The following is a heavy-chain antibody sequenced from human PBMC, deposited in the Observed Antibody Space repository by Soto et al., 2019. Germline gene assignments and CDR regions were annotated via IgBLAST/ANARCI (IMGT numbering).Heavy chain of an antibody. Sequence: PSETLSLTCTVSGDSISSSSSYWGWIRQPPGKGLEWIGSIYYSGSTYYNPSLKSRFTISRDNAKNSLYLQMNSLRAEDTAVYYCASSASCCEYFQHWGQGTLVTVSS. V-gene: IGHV4-39*01. D-gene: IGHD2-15*01. CDR3: ASSASCCEYFQH. CDR2: IYYSGST. J-gene: IGHJ1*01. CDR1: GDSISSSSSY.